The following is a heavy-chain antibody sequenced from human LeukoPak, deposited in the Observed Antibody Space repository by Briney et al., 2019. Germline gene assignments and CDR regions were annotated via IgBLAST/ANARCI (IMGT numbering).Heavy chain of an antibody. D-gene: IGHD6-6*01. J-gene: IGHJ4*02. CDR1: GFTFINHA. CDR2: ISGSGSST. CDR3: AKEKYSTSATGFDY. Sequence: GGSLRLSCAASGFTFINHAMSWVPQAPGKGLEWVSAISGSGSSTYYADSVKGRFTNSRENSKNTLYLHMNSLRAEDTAIYYCAKEKYSTSATGFDYWGQGTLVTVSS. V-gene: IGHV3-23*01.